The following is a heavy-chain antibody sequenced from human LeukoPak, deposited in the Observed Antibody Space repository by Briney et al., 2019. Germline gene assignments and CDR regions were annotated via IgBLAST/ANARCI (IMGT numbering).Heavy chain of an antibody. CDR3: ATPKRYSGSYYLSD. J-gene: IGHJ4*02. D-gene: IGHD1-26*01. V-gene: IGHV4-39*07. Sequence: SSETLSLTCTVSGGSISSSSYYWGWIRQPPGKGLEWIGSIYYSGSTYYNPSLKSRVTISVDTSKNQFSLQLNSVTPEDTAVYYCATPKRYSGSYYLSDWGQGTLVTVSS. CDR2: IYYSGST. CDR1: GGSISSSSYY.